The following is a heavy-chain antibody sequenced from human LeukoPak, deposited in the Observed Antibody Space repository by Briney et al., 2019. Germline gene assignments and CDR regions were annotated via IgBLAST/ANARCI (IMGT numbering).Heavy chain of an antibody. D-gene: IGHD3-22*01. Sequence: GGSLRLSCAASGFTFTSYSMNWVRQAPGKGLEWVSGISGSGDNTYYADSVKGRFTISRDNSKNTLYVQVNSLGTEDTAAYYCAKGSYYDSSGSFYFDYWGQGTLVTVSS. CDR2: ISGSGDNT. CDR1: GFTFTSYS. V-gene: IGHV3-23*01. J-gene: IGHJ4*02. CDR3: AKGSYYDSSGSFYFDY.